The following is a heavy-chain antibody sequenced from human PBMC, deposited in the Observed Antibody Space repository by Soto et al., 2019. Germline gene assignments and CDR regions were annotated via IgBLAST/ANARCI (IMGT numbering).Heavy chain of an antibody. CDR3: ARYDAFKAFDL. CDR1: GFTFNSYS. D-gene: IGHD1-1*01. Sequence: EVELVESGGGLVKPGGSLRLSCAASGFTFNSYSVNWVRQAPGQGLEWVASISSGSVHIDFADSVKGRFTISRDEVTTSVSLQMDSLRVEDTGIYYCARYDAFKAFDLWGQGTMVTVSS. V-gene: IGHV3-21*02. CDR2: ISSGSVHI. J-gene: IGHJ3*01.